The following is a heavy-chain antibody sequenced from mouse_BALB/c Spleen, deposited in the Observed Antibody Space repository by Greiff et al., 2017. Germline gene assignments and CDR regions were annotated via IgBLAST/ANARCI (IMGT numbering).Heavy chain of an antibody. V-gene: IGHV1S137*01. J-gene: IGHJ4*01. Sequence: QVQLQQSGAELVRPGVSVKISCKGSGYTFTDYAMHWVKQSHAKSLEWIGVISTYYGDASYNQKFKGKATMTVDKSSSTAYMELARLTSEDSAIYYCARRYRDDYYAMDYWGQGTSVTVSS. CDR3: ARRYRDDYYAMDY. CDR1: GYTFTDYA. CDR2: ISTYYGDA. D-gene: IGHD2-14*01.